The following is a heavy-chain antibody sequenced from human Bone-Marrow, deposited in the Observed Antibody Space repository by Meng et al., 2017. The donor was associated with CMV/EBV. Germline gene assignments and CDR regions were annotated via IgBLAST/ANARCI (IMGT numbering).Heavy chain of an antibody. V-gene: IGHV1-2*02. D-gene: IGHD3-3*01. CDR1: GYTFTGYY. CDR2: INPNSGGT. J-gene: IGHJ6*02. Sequence: ASVKVSCKASGYTFTGYYMHWVRQAPGQGLEWMGWINPNSGGTNYAQKFQGRVTMTRYTSISTAYMELSRLRSDDTAVYYCASGSKRWLLYQDYYYYGMDVWGQGTTVTVSS. CDR3: ASGSKRWLLYQDYYYYGMDV.